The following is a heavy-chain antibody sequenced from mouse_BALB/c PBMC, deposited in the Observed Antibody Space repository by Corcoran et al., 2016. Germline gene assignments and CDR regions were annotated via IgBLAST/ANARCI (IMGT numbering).Heavy chain of an antibody. D-gene: IGHD2-1*01. CDR1: GYSFTGYY. Sequence: EVQLQQSGPELVKPGASVKISCKASGYSFTGYYMHWVKQSHVKSLEWIGRINPYNGATSYNQNFKDKASLTVDKSSSTAYMELHSLTSEDSAVYSCAGYYGNYWYFDVWGAGTTFTVSS. CDR3: AGYYGNYWYFDV. CDR2: INPYNGAT. J-gene: IGHJ1*01. V-gene: IGHV1-26*01.